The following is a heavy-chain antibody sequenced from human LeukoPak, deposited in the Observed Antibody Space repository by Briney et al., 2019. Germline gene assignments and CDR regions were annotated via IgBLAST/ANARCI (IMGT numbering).Heavy chain of an antibody. CDR1: GFTFSSYW. CDR2: IKQDGSEK. J-gene: IGHJ6*03. V-gene: IGHV3-7*01. CDR3: ARSDSRLSGSYAYYYYYYMDV. Sequence: GGSLRLSCAASGFTFSSYWMSWVRQAPGKGLEWVANIKQDGSEKYYVDSVKGRFTISRDNAKNSLYLQMNSLRAEDTAVYYCARSDSRLSGSYAYYYYYYMDVWGRGTTVTVSS. D-gene: IGHD1-26*01.